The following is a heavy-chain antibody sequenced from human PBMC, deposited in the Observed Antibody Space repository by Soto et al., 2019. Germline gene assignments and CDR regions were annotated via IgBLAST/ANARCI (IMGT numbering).Heavy chain of an antibody. Sequence: SVKVSCKASGGTFSRSAISWVRQAPGQRLEWMGGFVSIFATTDYAQKFQGRLTITADESTSTVYMELRSLTSDDTAIYYCATGRSSHWNHYLQHEDWGPGPLVTVYS. D-gene: IGHD1-1*01. CDR1: GGTFSRSA. CDR2: FVSIFATT. J-gene: IGHJ1*01. CDR3: ATGRSSHWNHYLQHED. V-gene: IGHV1-69*13.